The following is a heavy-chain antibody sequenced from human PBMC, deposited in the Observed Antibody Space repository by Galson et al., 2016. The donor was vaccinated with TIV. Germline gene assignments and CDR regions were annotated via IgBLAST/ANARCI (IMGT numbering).Heavy chain of an antibody. J-gene: IGHJ6*02. D-gene: IGHD3-22*01. Sequence: SVKVSCKASGYTFTNYGISWVRRAPGQGLEWMGWISGHTGNTDYARKFQGRLLMTTDTSTGTAFMELRSLTSDDTAVYYCARDRGSMTMILVVDYYYGMDVWGQGTTVTVS. CDR1: GYTFTNYG. V-gene: IGHV1-18*01. CDR3: ARDRGSMTMILVVDYYYGMDV. CDR2: ISGHTGNT.